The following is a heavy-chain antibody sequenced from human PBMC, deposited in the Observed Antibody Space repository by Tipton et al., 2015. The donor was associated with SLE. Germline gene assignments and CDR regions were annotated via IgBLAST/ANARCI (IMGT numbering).Heavy chain of an antibody. CDR3: ARVPLYYYYYMDV. CDR2: ISYSGTT. CDR1: SASISSGRYY. J-gene: IGHJ6*03. Sequence: TLSLTCAVSSASISSGRYYWGWIRQPPGKGLEWLGTISYSGTTYYNPSLKSRVTISLDTSKNQFSLKLSSVTAADTAVYYCARVPLYYYYYMDVWGKGTTVTVSS. V-gene: IGHV4-39*07.